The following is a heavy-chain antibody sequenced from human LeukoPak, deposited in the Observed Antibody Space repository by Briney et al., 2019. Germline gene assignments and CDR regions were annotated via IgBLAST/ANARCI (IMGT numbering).Heavy chain of an antibody. J-gene: IGHJ4*02. D-gene: IGHD2/OR15-2a*01. V-gene: IGHV4-39*01. Sequence: PSETLSLTCTVSGGSISSTTYYWGWIRQPPRKGLEWIGSIYYSGSTYYNPFLKSRVTISLDTSKNQFSLKPSSVTAADTAVYYCAGHHPRNTVDFWGQGTLVTVSS. CDR3: AGHHPRNTVDF. CDR2: IYYSGST. CDR1: GGSISSTTYY.